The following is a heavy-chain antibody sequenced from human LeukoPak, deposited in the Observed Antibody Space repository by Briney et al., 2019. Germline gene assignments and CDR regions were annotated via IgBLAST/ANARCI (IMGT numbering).Heavy chain of an antibody. CDR2: ISSSSSYI. CDR1: GFTFSSYS. Sequence: GGSLRLSCAASGFTFSSYSMSWVRQAPGKGLEWVSSISSSSSYIYYADSVKGRFTISRDNAKNSLYLQMNSLRAEDTAVYYCARGIAAAGPIDYWGQGTLVTVSS. D-gene: IGHD6-13*01. J-gene: IGHJ4*02. CDR3: ARGIAAAGPIDY. V-gene: IGHV3-21*01.